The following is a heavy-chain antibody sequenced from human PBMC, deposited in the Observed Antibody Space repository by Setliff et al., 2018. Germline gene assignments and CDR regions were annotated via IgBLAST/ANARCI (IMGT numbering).Heavy chain of an antibody. V-gene: IGHV3-23*01. D-gene: IGHD3-3*01. CDR2: IHVSGSST. CDR3: ARDVFDFRTGQADP. Sequence: GSLRLSCVASTFTFTKYAVTWVRQAPGKGLEWVSSIHVSGSSTYYADSVKGRFTISRDNSRNTLYLQMNSLRAEDTASYYCARDVFDFRTGQADPWGQGTLVTVSS. CDR1: TFTFTKYA. J-gene: IGHJ5*02.